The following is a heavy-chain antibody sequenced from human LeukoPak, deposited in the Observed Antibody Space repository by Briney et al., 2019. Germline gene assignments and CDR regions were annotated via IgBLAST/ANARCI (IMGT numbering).Heavy chain of an antibody. CDR1: GGSIGSTGSF. V-gene: IGHV4-39*07. CDR2: IYSGGIT. CDR3: WLEKVVAAYFDS. J-gene: IGHJ4*02. D-gene: IGHD2-15*01. Sequence: SETLSLTCSVSGGSIGSTGSFWGWIRQPPGKGLEWIGSIYSGGITYYNPSLKSRVSISEDTSKNQLSLKMTSMTAADTAIYYCWLEKVVAAYFDSWGQGTLVTVSS.